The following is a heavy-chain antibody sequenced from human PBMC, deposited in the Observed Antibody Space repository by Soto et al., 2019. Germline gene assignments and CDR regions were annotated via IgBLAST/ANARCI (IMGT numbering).Heavy chain of an antibody. J-gene: IGHJ4*02. CDR1: GFTFSSYA. V-gene: IGHV3-23*01. CDR2: ISGSGGST. D-gene: IGHD6-13*01. CDR3: SKLGSSTWSVDY. Sequence: GGSLRLSCAASGFTFSSYAMSWVRQAPGKGLEWVSAISGSGGSTYYADSVKGRFTISRDNSKNTLYLQMNGLRAEDTAVYYFSKLGSSTWSVDYSSPGTLVTVSS.